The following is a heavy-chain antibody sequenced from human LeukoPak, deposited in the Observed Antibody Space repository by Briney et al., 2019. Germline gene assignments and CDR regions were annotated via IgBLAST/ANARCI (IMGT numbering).Heavy chain of an antibody. Sequence: GSLRLTRTVSGFTVSTTLMDWVRQAPGKGLEWVSVIYDDGRSVYADSVRGRFTISRDTSKNMVDLQMNSLRVEDSAVYFSARDRAGRQSWVEFDLWGQGTLVTVSS. CDR3: ARDRAGRQSWVEFDL. CDR2: IYDDGRS. J-gene: IGHJ5*02. V-gene: IGHV3-53*05. CDR1: GFTVSTTL. D-gene: IGHD3-10*01.